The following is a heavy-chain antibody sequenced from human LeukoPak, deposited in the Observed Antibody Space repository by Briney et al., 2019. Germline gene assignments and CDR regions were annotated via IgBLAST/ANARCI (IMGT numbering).Heavy chain of an antibody. CDR3: ARLYYYYYYMDV. Sequence: SETLSLTCTVSGGSISISSYYCGWIRQPPGNGLEWIGTIYYSGSTYYSPSLKSRVTISVDTSQNQFSLTVNSVTAADTAVYYCARLYYYYYYMDVWGKGTTVTVSS. CDR1: GGSISISSYY. J-gene: IGHJ6*03. V-gene: IGHV4-39*01. CDR2: IYYSGST.